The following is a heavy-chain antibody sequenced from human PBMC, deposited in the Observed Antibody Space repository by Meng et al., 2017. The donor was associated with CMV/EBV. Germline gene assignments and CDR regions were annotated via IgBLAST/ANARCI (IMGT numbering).Heavy chain of an antibody. CDR2: IIPIFGTA. D-gene: IGHD6-13*01. CDR1: GGTFSSYA. Sequence: SVKVSCKASGGTFSSYAISWVRQAPGQGLEWTGGIIPIFGTANYAQKFQGRVTITTDESTSTAYMELSSLRSEDTAVYYCARDQTIHQQLGDGWFDPWGQGTLVTVSS. CDR3: ARDQTIHQQLGDGWFDP. J-gene: IGHJ5*02. V-gene: IGHV1-69*05.